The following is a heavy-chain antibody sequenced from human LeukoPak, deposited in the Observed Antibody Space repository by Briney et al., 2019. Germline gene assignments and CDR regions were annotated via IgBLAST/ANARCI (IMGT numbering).Heavy chain of an antibody. Sequence: ASVKVSCNASGYTFTNYGISWVRQAPGQGPEWMGWINPNSGGTNYAQKFQGRVTMTRDTSISTAYMELSRLRSDDTAVYYCTRDGYCSSTSCLHMDVWGKGTTVTVSS. CDR2: INPNSGGT. V-gene: IGHV1-2*02. J-gene: IGHJ6*03. CDR1: GYTFTNYG. D-gene: IGHD2-2*03. CDR3: TRDGYCSSTSCLHMDV.